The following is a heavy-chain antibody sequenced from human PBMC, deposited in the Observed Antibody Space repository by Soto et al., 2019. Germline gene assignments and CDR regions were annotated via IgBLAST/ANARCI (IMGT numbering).Heavy chain of an antibody. CDR2: INQSGGT. J-gene: IGHJ6*03. CDR1: GGSFSGYY. Sequence: QAQLQQWGAGLLKPSETLSLTSAVYGGSFSGYYWSWIRQSPGKGLEWIGEINQSGGTNHNPSLGSRVTMSVDTSKNQFSLRLNSVTAADTAVYYCARVVGRCLGWLPAYYMDVWGKGTTVTVSS. V-gene: IGHV4-34*01. D-gene: IGHD3-3*01. CDR3: ARVVGRCLGWLPAYYMDV.